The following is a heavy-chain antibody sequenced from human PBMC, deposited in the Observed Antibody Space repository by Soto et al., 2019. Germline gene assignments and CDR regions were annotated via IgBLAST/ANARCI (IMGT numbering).Heavy chain of an antibody. D-gene: IGHD1-1*01. V-gene: IGHV3-23*01. Sequence: EVQLLESGGGLVQPGGSLRLSCAVSGFSVSTYGVTWVRQAPGKGLEWVSGVSGGSGTTHYADSVKGRFTITGDTSKNTVYLQMNSLRVEDTAVYYCAKWNGYGDHWGQGTLVTVSS. CDR2: VSGGSGTT. CDR3: AKWNGYGDH. J-gene: IGHJ4*02. CDR1: GFSVSTYG.